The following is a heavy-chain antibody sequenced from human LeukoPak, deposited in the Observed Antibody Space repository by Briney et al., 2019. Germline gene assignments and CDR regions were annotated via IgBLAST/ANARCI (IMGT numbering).Heavy chain of an antibody. J-gene: IGHJ4*02. Sequence: ASVKVSCXVSGYTLTELSMHWVRQAPGKGLEWMGGFDPENGETIYAQDFQGGVTMTEDTSTDTAYMELSSLTSEDTAVYYCAAVKLTIIYVTYFNYWGQGTLVTVSS. CDR3: AAVKLTIIYVTYFNY. D-gene: IGHD3-10*01. V-gene: IGHV1-24*01. CDR2: FDPENGET. CDR1: GYTLTELS.